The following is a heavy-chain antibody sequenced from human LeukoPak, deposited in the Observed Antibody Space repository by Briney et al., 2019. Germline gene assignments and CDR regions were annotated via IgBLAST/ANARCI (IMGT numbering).Heavy chain of an antibody. CDR2: INHSGST. V-gene: IGHV4-34*01. J-gene: IGHJ6*02. CDR1: GGSFSGYY. Sequence: SETLSLTCAVYGGSFSGYYWSWIRQPPGKGLEWIGEINHSGSTNYNPSLKSRVTISVDTSKNQFSLKLSSVTAADTAVYYCARHKDTASYYYYGMDVWGQGTTVTVSS. D-gene: IGHD5-18*01. CDR3: ARHKDTASYYYYGMDV.